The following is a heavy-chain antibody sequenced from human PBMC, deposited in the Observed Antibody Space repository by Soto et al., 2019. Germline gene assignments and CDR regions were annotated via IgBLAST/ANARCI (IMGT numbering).Heavy chain of an antibody. CDR2: IDPSDSYT. D-gene: IGHD2-15*01. V-gene: IGHV5-10-1*01. CDR1: GYSFTSYW. CDR3: ARRNTCSGGSCYTDYYYYYGMDV. Sequence: PGESLKISCKGSGYSFTSYWISWVRQMPGKGLEWVGRIDPSDSYTNYSPSFQGHVTISADKSISTAYLQWSSLKASDTAMYYCARRNTCSGGSCYTDYYYYYGMDVWGQGTTVTVSS. J-gene: IGHJ6*02.